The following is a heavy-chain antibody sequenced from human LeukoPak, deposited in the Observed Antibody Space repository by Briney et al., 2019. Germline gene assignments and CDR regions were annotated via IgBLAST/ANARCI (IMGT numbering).Heavy chain of an antibody. Sequence: GGSLRLSCAASGFTFSSYAMHWVRQAPGKGLEWVAVISYDGSNKYYADSVKGRFTISRDNSKNTLYLQMNSLRAEDTAVYYCARDPQVGAADYWGQGTLVTVSS. D-gene: IGHD2-15*01. CDR3: ARDPQVGAADY. J-gene: IGHJ4*02. V-gene: IGHV3-30-3*01. CDR1: GFTFSSYA. CDR2: ISYDGSNK.